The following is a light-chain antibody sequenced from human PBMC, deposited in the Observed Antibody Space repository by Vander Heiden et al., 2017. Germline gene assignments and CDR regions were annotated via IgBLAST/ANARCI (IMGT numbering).Light chain of an antibody. CDR3: QQVNSYPRT. V-gene: IGKV1-13*02. J-gene: IGKJ1*01. Sequence: AIQLTQSPSSLSASVGDRVTITCRASQGISSALAWYQQKPGKAPKLLIYDASSLESGVPSRFRGSGSGTDFTLTISILQPEDFATYYCQQVNSYPRTFGQGTKVEIK. CDR2: DAS. CDR1: QGISSA.